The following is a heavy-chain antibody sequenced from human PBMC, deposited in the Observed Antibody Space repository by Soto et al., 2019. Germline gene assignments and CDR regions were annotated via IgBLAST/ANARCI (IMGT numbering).Heavy chain of an antibody. J-gene: IGHJ6*02. CDR1: GYSFTSYW. CDR2: IDPSDSYT. V-gene: IGHV5-10-1*01. CDR3: ARHHIAAAGNYYYYGMDV. Sequence: PGESLKISCKGSGYSFTSYWISWVRQMPGKGVEWMGRIDPSDSYTNYSPSFQGHVTISADKSISTAYLQWSSLKASDTAMYYCARHHIAAAGNYYYYGMDVWGQGTTVTVSS. D-gene: IGHD6-13*01.